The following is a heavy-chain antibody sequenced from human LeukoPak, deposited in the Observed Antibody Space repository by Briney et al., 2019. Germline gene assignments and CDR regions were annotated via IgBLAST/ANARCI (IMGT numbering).Heavy chain of an antibody. Sequence: GGSLRLSCAASGFIFSNYGMHWVRQAPGKGLEWVAFIRYDESNKFYADSVKGRFTISRDNSKNILFLQMNSLRAEDTAVYYCATMQWLEGVDWFDPWGQGTMVTVSS. D-gene: IGHD6-19*01. CDR3: ATMQWLEGVDWFDP. V-gene: IGHV3-30*02. CDR2: IRYDESNK. J-gene: IGHJ5*02. CDR1: GFIFSNYG.